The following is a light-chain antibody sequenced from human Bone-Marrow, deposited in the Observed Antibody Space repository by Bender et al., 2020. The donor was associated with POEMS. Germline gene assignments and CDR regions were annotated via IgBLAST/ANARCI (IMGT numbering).Light chain of an antibody. J-gene: IGLJ2*01. CDR3: CSYADSGTLVV. V-gene: IGLV1-44*01. Sequence: QSVLTQPPSASGTPGQSVIISCSGTDSNFGGNNVNWYQHLPGTAPRLVVYSNYQRPSGVPARFSGSKSGTSASLTISGLQAEDEGDYYCCSYADSGTLVVFGGGTKLTVL. CDR2: SNY. CDR1: DSNFGGNN.